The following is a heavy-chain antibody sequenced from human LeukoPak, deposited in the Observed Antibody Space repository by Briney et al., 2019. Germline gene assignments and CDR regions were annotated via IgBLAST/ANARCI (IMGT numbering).Heavy chain of an antibody. CDR3: ARDIEESMDV. J-gene: IGHJ6*02. V-gene: IGHV6-1*01. D-gene: IGHD1-26*01. CDR2: TYHRSNWYN. Sequence: SQTLSLTCAISGDSVSSNGAAWNWIRQSPSRGLEWLGRTYHRSNWYNDYAVSVRSRITINADTSKNQFSLHLNSVTPEDTAVYYCARDIEESMDVWGQGTTVTVSS. CDR1: GDSVSSNGAA.